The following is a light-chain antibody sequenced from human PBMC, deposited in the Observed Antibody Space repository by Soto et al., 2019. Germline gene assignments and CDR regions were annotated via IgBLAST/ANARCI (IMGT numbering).Light chain of an antibody. CDR1: QSLLYSYGNTY. V-gene: IGKV2-30*01. CDR2: KVS. CDR3: MQGTHWWT. Sequence: DVVMTQSPLSLPVTLGQPASISCRSSQSLLYSYGNTYLSWFQQRPGQSPRRLIYKVSNRDSGVPERFSGSGSGTDFTLTISRVEAEDVVVYYCMQGTHWWTFGQWTKVEIK. J-gene: IGKJ1*01.